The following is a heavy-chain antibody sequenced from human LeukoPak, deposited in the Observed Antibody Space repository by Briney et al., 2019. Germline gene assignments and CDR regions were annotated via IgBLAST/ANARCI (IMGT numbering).Heavy chain of an antibody. Sequence: PGGSLRLSCEASGLTFTTYAMSWVRQAPGKGLEWVSASSGSDGRTYYADSVKGRFTISRDSFKNMLFLQMNSLRVEDTAVYYCARNYYYDSSGGAFDIWGQGTMVTVSS. V-gene: IGHV3-23*01. J-gene: IGHJ3*02. CDR2: SSGSDGRT. CDR1: GLTFTTYA. CDR3: ARNYYYDSSGGAFDI. D-gene: IGHD3-22*01.